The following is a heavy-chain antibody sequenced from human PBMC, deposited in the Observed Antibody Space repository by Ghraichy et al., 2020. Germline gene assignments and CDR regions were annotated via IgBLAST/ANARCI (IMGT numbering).Heavy chain of an antibody. V-gene: IGHV3-30*18. Sequence: GESLNISCAASGFTFSSYGMHWVRQAPGKGLEWVAVISYDGSNKYYADSVKGRFTISRDNSKNTLYLQMNSLRAEDTAVYYCAKHPQGIAVAGHGSYFDYWGQGTLVTVSS. CDR2: ISYDGSNK. J-gene: IGHJ4*02. CDR3: AKHPQGIAVAGHGSYFDY. D-gene: IGHD6-19*01. CDR1: GFTFSSYG.